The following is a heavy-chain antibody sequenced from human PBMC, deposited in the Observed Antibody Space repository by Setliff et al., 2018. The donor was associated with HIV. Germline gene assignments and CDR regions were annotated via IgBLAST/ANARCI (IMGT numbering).Heavy chain of an antibody. V-gene: IGHV4-39*07. Sequence: PSETLSLTCTVSGGSISSSSYYWDWIRQPPGKGLEWIATIYYSGDSHYNPSLKSRVTISVDTTTNQVSLQVNSVTAVDTAVYYCARVPHRVVGTTTLLYHFDYWGLGTLVTVSS. CDR3: ARVPHRVVGTTTLLYHFDY. CDR2: IYYSGDS. CDR1: GGSISSSSYY. D-gene: IGHD1-26*01. J-gene: IGHJ4*02.